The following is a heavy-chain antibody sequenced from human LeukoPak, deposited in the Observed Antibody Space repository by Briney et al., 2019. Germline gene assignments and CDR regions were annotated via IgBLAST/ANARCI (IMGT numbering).Heavy chain of an antibody. CDR2: IIPIFGTT. D-gene: IGHD6-13*01. V-gene: IGHV1-69*06. CDR1: GGTFSSYA. CDR3: SKVVGLTGYSSSWYSGYYYYMDV. J-gene: IGHJ6*03. Sequence: SVKVSCKASGGTFSSYAISWVRQAPGQGLEWMGGIIPIFGTTNYAQKFQDRVTITADKSTSTAYMELSSLRSEDTAVDYCSKVVGLTGYSSSWYSGYYYYMDVWGKGTTVTVSS.